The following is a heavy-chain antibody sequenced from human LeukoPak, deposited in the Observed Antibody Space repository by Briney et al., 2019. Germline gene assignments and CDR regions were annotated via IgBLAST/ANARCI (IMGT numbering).Heavy chain of an antibody. V-gene: IGHV4-34*01. CDR1: GSSISSDYY. D-gene: IGHD2-15*01. J-gene: IGHJ4*02. Sequence: SETLSLTCSVSGSSISSDYYWSWIRQPPGKGLEWIGEINHSGSTNYNPSLKSRVTISVDTSKNQFSLKLSSVTAADTAVYYCARRHLGYCSGGSCYSGLDYWGQGTLVTVSS. CDR3: ARRHLGYCSGGSCYSGLDY. CDR2: INHSGST.